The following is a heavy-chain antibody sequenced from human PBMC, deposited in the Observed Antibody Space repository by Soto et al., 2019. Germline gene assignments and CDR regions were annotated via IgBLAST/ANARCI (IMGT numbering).Heavy chain of an antibody. V-gene: IGHV1-18*04. Sequence: ASGKVSCEASGYTFTSYGISWVRQAPGQGLEWMGWISAYNGNTNYAQKLQGRVTMTTDTSTSTAYMELRSLRSDDTAVYYCARDLPDIVVVVAATPALRRYYFYGMDVWGHVTTFTVS. CDR3: ARDLPDIVVVVAATPALRRYYFYGMDV. D-gene: IGHD2-15*01. J-gene: IGHJ6*02. CDR1: GYTFTSYG. CDR2: ISAYNGNT.